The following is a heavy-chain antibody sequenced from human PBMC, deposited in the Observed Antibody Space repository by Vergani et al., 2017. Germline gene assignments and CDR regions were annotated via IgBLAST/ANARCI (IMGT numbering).Heavy chain of an antibody. CDR3: ARDRPAYSSGLVIAFDI. Sequence: QVQLVQSGAEVKKPGASVKVSCKASGYTFTSYGISWVRQAPGQGLEWMGWISAYNGNTKYSQKFQGRVTITRDTSASTAYMELSSLRSEDTAVYYCARDRPAYSSGLVIAFDIWGQGTMVTVSS. V-gene: IGHV1-18*01. CDR1: GYTFTSYG. J-gene: IGHJ3*02. CDR2: ISAYNGNT. D-gene: IGHD6-19*01.